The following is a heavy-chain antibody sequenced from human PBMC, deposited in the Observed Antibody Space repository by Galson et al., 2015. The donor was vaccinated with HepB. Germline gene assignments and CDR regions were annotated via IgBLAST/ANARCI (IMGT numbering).Heavy chain of an antibody. CDR1: GFTFSAYS. CDR2: ISSSSNYI. CDR3: ARGFGDTTMAYFDY. J-gene: IGHJ4*02. Sequence: SLRLSCAASGFTFSAYSMNWVRQAPGKGLEWASFISSSSNYIYYADSMKGRFTMSRDNAKNSLYLQMKSLRAEDTAVYYCARGFGDTTMAYFDYWGQGTLVTVSS. D-gene: IGHD5-18*01. V-gene: IGHV3-21*01.